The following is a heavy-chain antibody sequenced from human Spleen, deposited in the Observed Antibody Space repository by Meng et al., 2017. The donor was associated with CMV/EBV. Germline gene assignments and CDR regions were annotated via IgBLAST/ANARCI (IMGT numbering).Heavy chain of an antibody. D-gene: IGHD5-18*01. V-gene: IGHV1-69*05. CDR3: ARARWSVDTDNYYYYGMDV. J-gene: IGHJ6*02. Sequence: SVKVSCKESGGTFSNYGISWVRQAPGQGLEWMGGIISIFGTPNYAQRFQGRVTITTDESTSTAYMELSSLRSEDTAVYYCARARWSVDTDNYYYYGMDVWGQGTTVTVSS. CDR1: GGTFSNYG. CDR2: IISIFGTP.